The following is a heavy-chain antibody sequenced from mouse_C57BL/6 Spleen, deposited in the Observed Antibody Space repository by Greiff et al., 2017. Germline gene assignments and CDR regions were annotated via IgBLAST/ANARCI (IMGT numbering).Heavy chain of an antibody. CDR2: IRSKSNNYAT. D-gene: IGHD2-5*01. CDR1: GFSFNTYA. J-gene: IGHJ3*01. V-gene: IGHV10-1*01. Sequence: EVQLVESGGGLVQPKGSLKLSCAASGFSFNTYAMNWVRPAPGKGLEWVARIRSKSNNYATYYADSVKDRFTISRDDSESMLYLQMNNLKTEDTAMYYCVRQTYYSNYVAWFAYWGQGTLVTVSA. CDR3: VRQTYYSNYVAWFAY.